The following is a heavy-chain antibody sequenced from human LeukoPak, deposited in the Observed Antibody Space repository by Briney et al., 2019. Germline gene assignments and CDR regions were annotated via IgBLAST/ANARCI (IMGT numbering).Heavy chain of an antibody. CDR2: INHSEST. D-gene: IGHD6-6*01. CDR1: GESFSGYY. CDR3: ARGRPKNSSSSGFDY. J-gene: IGHJ4*02. V-gene: IGHV4-34*01. Sequence: SETLSLTCAVYGESFSGYYWSWIRQPPGKGLEWIGEINHSESTHYNPPLKSRVTISVDTSKNQFSLKLSSVTAADTAVYYCARGRPKNSSSSGFDYWGQGTLVTVS.